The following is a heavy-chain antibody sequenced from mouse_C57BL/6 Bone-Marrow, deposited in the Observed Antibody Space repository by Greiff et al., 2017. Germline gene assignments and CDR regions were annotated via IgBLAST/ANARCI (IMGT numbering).Heavy chain of an antibody. Sequence: QVQLQQPGAELVKPGASVKMSCKASGYTFTSYWITWVKQRPGQGLEWIGDIDPGSGSTNYNEKFKSKATLTVDTSSSTAYMQLSSLTSEDSAVYYYARPYYNNYRYFDVWGTGTTVTVSA. D-gene: IGHD2-5*01. V-gene: IGHV1-55*01. J-gene: IGHJ1*03. CDR2: IDPGSGST. CDR3: ARPYYNNYRYFDV. CDR1: GYTFTSYW.